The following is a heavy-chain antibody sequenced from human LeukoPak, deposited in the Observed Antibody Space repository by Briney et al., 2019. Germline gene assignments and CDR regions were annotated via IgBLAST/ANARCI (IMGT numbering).Heavy chain of an antibody. D-gene: IGHD1-7*01. Sequence: PGGSLRLSCAASGFTFSTYWMHWVRQAPGNGLVWVSRINGDGSTTTYADSVKGRFTISRDNAKNTLYLQMNSLRAEDTAVYYCVPYNWNYALNYWGQGTLVAVSS. CDR2: INGDGSTT. J-gene: IGHJ4*02. CDR3: VPYNWNYALNY. V-gene: IGHV3-74*01. CDR1: GFTFSTYW.